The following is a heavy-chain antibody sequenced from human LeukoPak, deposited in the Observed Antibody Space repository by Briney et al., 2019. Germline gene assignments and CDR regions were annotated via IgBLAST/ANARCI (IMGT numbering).Heavy chain of an antibody. Sequence: GASVKVSCEASGYTFTSYYMHWVRQAPGQGLEWMGIINPSGGSTSYAQKFQGRVTMTRDTSTSTVYMELSSLRSEDTAVYYCAREAIFGVVREYYFDYWGQGTLVTVS. CDR1: GYTFTSYY. D-gene: IGHD3-3*01. V-gene: IGHV1-46*01. CDR3: AREAIFGVVREYYFDY. J-gene: IGHJ4*02. CDR2: INPSGGST.